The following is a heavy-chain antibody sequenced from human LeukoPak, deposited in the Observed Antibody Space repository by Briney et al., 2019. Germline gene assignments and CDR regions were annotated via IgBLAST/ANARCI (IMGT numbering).Heavy chain of an antibody. CDR2: ISTGTNYK. CDR3: ATGGLYSSSET. J-gene: IGHJ5*02. Sequence: PGESLRLSCVVSGLTFTAYSINWVRQAPGMGLEWVSSISTGTNYKYYADSVKGRFTISRDNAKNSVYLQMNSLRVGETAVYYCATGGLYSSSETWGQGTLVIVSS. CDR1: GLTFTAYS. V-gene: IGHV3-21*01. D-gene: IGHD6-6*01.